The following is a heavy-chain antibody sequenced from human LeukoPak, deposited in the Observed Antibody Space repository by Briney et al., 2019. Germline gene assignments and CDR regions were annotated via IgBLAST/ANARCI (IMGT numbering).Heavy chain of an antibody. CDR1: GYSFTTYW. J-gene: IGHJ4*02. D-gene: IGHD1-26*01. V-gene: IGHV5-51*01. CDR2: IYPGDSAP. CDR3: ARRGSGSYVYYFDY. Sequence: GEPLKISCQGSGYSFTTYWIGWVRQMHGKGLEWMGIIYPGDSAPSYSPSFQGQFPFSADNSISTAYLQWSSLKASDTAMYYGARRGSGSYVYYFDYWGQGTLVTASS.